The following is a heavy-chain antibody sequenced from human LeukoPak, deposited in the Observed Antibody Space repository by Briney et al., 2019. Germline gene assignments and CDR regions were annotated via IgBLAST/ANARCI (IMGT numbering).Heavy chain of an antibody. Sequence: PGRSLRLSCAASGFTFSNYGMHWVRQAPGKGREGGAVISYDGSNKYYAESVKGRLTISRDNSKNTLYLQMNSLRAEDTAVFYCAKVSGFKITFGGVIDWGQGTPVTVSS. CDR2: ISYDGSNK. J-gene: IGHJ4*02. D-gene: IGHD3-16*02. V-gene: IGHV3-30*18. CDR1: GFTFSNYG. CDR3: AKVSGFKITFGGVID.